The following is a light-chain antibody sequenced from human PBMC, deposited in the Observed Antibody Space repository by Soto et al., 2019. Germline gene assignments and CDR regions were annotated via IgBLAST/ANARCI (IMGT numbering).Light chain of an antibody. CDR2: KAS. CDR3: QQYNSYSPKT. J-gene: IGKJ1*01. V-gene: IGKV1-5*03. Sequence: DIQMTQSPSALSASVGDRVTITCRASQSISSWLAWCQQKPGKAPKLLIYKASSLQSGVPSRFSGSGSGTDFTLTIISLQPDDFATYYCQQYNSYSPKTFGQGTKVDIK. CDR1: QSISSW.